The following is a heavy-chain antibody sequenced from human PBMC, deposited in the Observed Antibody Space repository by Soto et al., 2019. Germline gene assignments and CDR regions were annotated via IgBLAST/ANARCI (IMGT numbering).Heavy chain of an antibody. J-gene: IGHJ4*02. CDR1: RFTFSNYS. Sequence: PGGSLSLSCTASRFTFSNYSMNWVRQAPGKGLEWVSSISSSSSHTYYADSVKGRFTISRDNARSSLYLQMDSLRVDDTAAYYWARGGYGPSRYQWGQGTMVTVYS. CDR2: ISSSSSHT. CDR3: ARGGYGPSRYQ. V-gene: IGHV3-21*06. D-gene: IGHD2-8*01.